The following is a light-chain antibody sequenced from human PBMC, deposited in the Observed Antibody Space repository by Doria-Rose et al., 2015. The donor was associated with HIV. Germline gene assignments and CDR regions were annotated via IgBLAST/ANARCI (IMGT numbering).Light chain of an antibody. CDR2: DAS. J-gene: IGKJ5*01. Sequence: TQSPGTLSSSPGERATLSCRASQRVKSSYLAWYQHKPGQAPRLLIYDASTRATGIPDRFSGSGSGTDFTLTISRLEPEDVAVYYCQQYGTSRGTFGQGTRLEIK. CDR3: QQYGTSRGT. CDR1: QRVKSSY. V-gene: IGKV3-20*01.